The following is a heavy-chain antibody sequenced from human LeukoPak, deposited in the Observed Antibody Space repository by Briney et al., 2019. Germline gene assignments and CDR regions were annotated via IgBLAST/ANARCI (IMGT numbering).Heavy chain of an antibody. J-gene: IGHJ5*02. V-gene: IGHV3-74*01. CDR2: INSDGTST. CDR3: ARDPTYGSGTYWFDP. D-gene: IGHD3-10*01. Sequence: GGSLRLSGAASGFTFITYWMHWVRQAPGEGLVWVSRINSDGTSTNYADPVKGRFTISRDNTKNTLYLQMNSLRGEDTAVYYCARDPTYGSGTYWFDPWGQGTLVTVSS. CDR1: GFTFITYW.